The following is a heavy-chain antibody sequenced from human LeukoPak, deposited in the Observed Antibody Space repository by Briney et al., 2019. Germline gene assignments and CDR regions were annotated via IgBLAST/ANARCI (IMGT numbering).Heavy chain of an antibody. J-gene: IGHJ4*02. D-gene: IGHD6-6*01. CDR3: ARDTPKYSSSADY. CDR1: GFTLSSYE. V-gene: IGHV3-48*03. Sequence: PGEPLTLSCAASGFTLSSYEMYWVRQAPGEGVEGISYISSGGSNMYYADFVKGRFTISRDNAKNSLFLQMNSLRAEDTAVYYCARDTPKYSSSADYWGQGTLVTVSS. CDR2: ISSGGSNM.